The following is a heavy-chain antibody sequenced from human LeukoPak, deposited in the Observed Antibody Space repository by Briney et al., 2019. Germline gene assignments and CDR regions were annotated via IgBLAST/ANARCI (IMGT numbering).Heavy chain of an antibody. CDR1: GGSISGSSYS. CDR3: ARGRGAARGGSHYYYYGMDV. V-gene: IGHV4-39*01. CDR2: IDYSGST. Sequence: SETLSLTCTVSGGSISGSSYSWGWIRQPTGKGLEWIGSIDYSGSTYYNPSLKSRVTISVDTSKNQFSLKLSSVTAADTAVYYCARGRGAARGGSHYYYYGMDVWGQGTTVPVSS. D-gene: IGHD6-6*01. J-gene: IGHJ6*02.